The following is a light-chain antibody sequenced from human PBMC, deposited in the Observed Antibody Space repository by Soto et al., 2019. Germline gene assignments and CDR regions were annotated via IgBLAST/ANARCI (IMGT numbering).Light chain of an antibody. CDR1: SSNIGNNA. J-gene: IGLJ1*01. Sequence: QSVLTQPPSVYEAPRQRVTISCSGSSSNIGNNAVNWYQQLPGQAPKIVIYYDNLSTSGVSDRFSGSKSGISASLAISDLQSDDEADYYCASWDDSLNAYVFGPGTKVTVL. CDR3: ASWDDSLNAYV. CDR2: YDN. V-gene: IGLV1-36*01.